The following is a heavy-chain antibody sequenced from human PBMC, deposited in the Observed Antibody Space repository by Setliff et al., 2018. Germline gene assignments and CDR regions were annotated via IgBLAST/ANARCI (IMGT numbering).Heavy chain of an antibody. V-gene: IGHV3-7*01. CDR3: FGAGTCSY. D-gene: IGHD3-10*01. CDR2: INPDGSEK. Sequence: GGSLRLSCGASGSTYNNDWVSWVRQAPGKGLEWLASINPDGSEKYYVDSVKGRFTISRDNAKNSLSLQMNSLRTEDTAVYYCFGAGTCSYWGQGTQVTVSS. J-gene: IGHJ4*02. CDR1: GSTYNNDW.